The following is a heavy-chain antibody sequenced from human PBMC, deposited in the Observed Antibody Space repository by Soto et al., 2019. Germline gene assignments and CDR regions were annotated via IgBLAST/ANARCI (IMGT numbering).Heavy chain of an antibody. V-gene: IGHV4-31*03. D-gene: IGHD2-2*01. J-gene: IGHJ4*02. CDR1: GGSNIRDGYY. Sequence: QLRLQQSGPGLAKSSETLSLTCTVSGGSNIRDGYYWSWIRQHPGKGLEWIAYISYSGSSYSNPSLKSRVTISADTSKNQFSLRLTSVTAADTAVYFCARATPAGSADFWGQGTLVTVSS. CDR2: ISYSGSS. CDR3: ARATPAGSADF.